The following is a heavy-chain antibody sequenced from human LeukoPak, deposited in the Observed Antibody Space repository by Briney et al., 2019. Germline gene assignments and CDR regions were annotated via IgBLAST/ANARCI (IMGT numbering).Heavy chain of an antibody. CDR3: ARGVGYCSGGSCYPPSGLYYGMDV. V-gene: IGHV3-21*01. J-gene: IGHJ6*02. CDR1: GFTFSSYS. Sequence: KPGGSLRLSCAASGFTFSSYSMNWVRQAPGKGLEWVSSISSSSSYIYYADSVKGRFTISRDNAKNSPYLQMNSLRAEDTAVYYCARGVGYCSGGSCYPPSGLYYGMDVWGQGTTVTVSS. D-gene: IGHD2-15*01. CDR2: ISSSSSYI.